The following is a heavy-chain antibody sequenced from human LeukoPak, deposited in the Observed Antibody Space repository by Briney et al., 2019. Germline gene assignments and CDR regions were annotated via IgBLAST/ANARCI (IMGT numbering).Heavy chain of an antibody. Sequence: SETLSLTCTVSGGSISSYYWSWIRQPPGKGLEWIGYIYYSGSTNYNPSLKSRVTISVDTSKNQFSLKLSSVTAADTAVYYCARHRVAVAGLDYWGQGTLVTVSS. D-gene: IGHD6-19*01. V-gene: IGHV4-59*08. CDR1: GGSISSYY. CDR2: IYYSGST. J-gene: IGHJ4*02. CDR3: ARHRVAVAGLDY.